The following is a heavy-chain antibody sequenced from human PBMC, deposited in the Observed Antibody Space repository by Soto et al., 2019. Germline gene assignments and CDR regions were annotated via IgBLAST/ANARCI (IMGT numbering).Heavy chain of an antibody. V-gene: IGHV3-30*18. CDR1: GFTFSSYG. CDR3: AKVSHYDILTGYLGYGMDV. D-gene: IGHD3-9*01. J-gene: IGHJ6*02. Sequence: PGGSLRLSCAASGFTFSSYGMHWVRQAPGKGLEWVAVISYDGSNKYYADSVKGRFTISRDNSKNTLYLQMNSLRAEDTAVYYCAKVSHYDILTGYLGYGMDVWGQGTTVTVSS. CDR2: ISYDGSNK.